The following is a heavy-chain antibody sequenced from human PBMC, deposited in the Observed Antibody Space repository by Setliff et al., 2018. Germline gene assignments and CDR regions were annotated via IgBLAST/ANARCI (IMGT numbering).Heavy chain of an antibody. V-gene: IGHV3-7*01. CDR1: GFTFSTYW. J-gene: IGHJ4*01. Sequence: QAGGSLRLSCADSGFTFSTYWMSWVRQAPGKGLEWVANINQYGSEKYYVDSVKGRFTISRDNAKKSLDLQMNSLRVDDTAVYYCARPGRSNYWDSFDYWGHGILVTVSS. CDR2: INQYGSEK. D-gene: IGHD3-10*01. CDR3: ARPGRSNYWDSFDY.